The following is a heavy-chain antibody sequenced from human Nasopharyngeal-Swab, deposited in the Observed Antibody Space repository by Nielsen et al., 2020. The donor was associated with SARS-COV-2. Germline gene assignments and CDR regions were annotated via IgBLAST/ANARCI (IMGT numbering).Heavy chain of an antibody. Sequence: SETLSLTCTVSGGSISSGSYYWSWIRQPAGKGLEWIGRIYTSGSTNYNPSLKNRVTISVDTSKNQFSLKLSSVTAADTAVYYCARDNCSGGSCYSGYYYYMDVWGKGTTVTVSS. J-gene: IGHJ6*03. V-gene: IGHV4-61*02. CDR2: IYTSGST. CDR3: ARDNCSGGSCYSGYYYYMDV. CDR1: GGSISSGSYY. D-gene: IGHD2-15*01.